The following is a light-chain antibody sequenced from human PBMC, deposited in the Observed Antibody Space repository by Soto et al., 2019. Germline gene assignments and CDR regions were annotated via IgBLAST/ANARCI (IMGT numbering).Light chain of an antibody. Sequence: EIVMTQSPATLSVSPGERATLSCRASQSVSSNLAWYQQKPGQAPRLLIYGASTRATGIPARFSGSGSGTEFTLTISSQQSEDFAVYYCQQYNNWPPWTFGQATKVEIK. V-gene: IGKV3-15*01. J-gene: IGKJ1*01. CDR1: QSVSSN. CDR3: QQYNNWPPWT. CDR2: GAS.